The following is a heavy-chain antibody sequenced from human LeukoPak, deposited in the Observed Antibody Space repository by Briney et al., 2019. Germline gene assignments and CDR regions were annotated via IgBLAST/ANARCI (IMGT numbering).Heavy chain of an antibody. Sequence: ASVKVSCKASGYTFTSYYMHWVRQAPRQGLEWMGIINPSGGSTSYAQKFQGRVTMTRDTSTSTVYMELSSLRSEDTAVHYCARVKKGHDFGDYGWWTRETNFDYWGQGTLVTVSS. V-gene: IGHV1-46*01. D-gene: IGHD4-17*01. CDR3: ARVKKGHDFGDYGWWTRETNFDY. CDR2: INPSGGST. J-gene: IGHJ4*02. CDR1: GYTFTSYY.